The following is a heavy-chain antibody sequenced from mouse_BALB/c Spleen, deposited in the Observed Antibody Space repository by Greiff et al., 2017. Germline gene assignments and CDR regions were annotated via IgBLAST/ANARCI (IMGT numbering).Heavy chain of an antibody. J-gene: IGHJ3*01. CDR2: ISSGGSYT. V-gene: IGHV5-6*01. CDR1: GFTFSSYG. Sequence: EVQLVESGGDLVKPGGSLKLSCAASGFTFSSYGMSWVRQTPDKRLEWVATISSGGSYTYYPDSVKGRFTISRDNAKNTLYLQMSSLKSEDTAMYYCARHMPYGNYLACFAYWGQGTLVTVSA. CDR3: ARHMPYGNYLACFAY. D-gene: IGHD2-1*01.